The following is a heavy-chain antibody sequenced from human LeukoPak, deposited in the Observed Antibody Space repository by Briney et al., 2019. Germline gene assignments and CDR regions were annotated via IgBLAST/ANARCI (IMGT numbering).Heavy chain of an antibody. V-gene: IGHV4-38-2*02. Sequence: PSETLSLTCTVSGYSISSGYYWGWSRQPPGRGLEWIGSIYRIYHTGTTYYNPSLKSRVTISVDTSKNHFSLKLSSVTAADTAVYYCARALTAAGTEAFDIWGQGTMVTVSS. CDR1: GYSISSGYY. J-gene: IGHJ3*02. CDR2: IYRIYHTGTT. CDR3: ARALTAAGTEAFDI. D-gene: IGHD6-13*01.